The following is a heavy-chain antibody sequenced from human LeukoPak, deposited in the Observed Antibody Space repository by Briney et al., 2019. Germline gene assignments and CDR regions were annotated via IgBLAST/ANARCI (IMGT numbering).Heavy chain of an antibody. CDR2: IYYSGST. D-gene: IGHD3-10*01. CDR1: GGSISSYY. Sequence: SETLSLTCTVSGGSISSYYWSWIRQPPGKGLEWIGYIYYSGSTNYNPSLKSRVTISVDTSKNQFSLKLSSVTAADTAVYYCARDQPRYYGSGSAHAFDIWGQGTMVTVSS. CDR3: ARDQPRYYGSGSAHAFDI. J-gene: IGHJ3*02. V-gene: IGHV4-59*01.